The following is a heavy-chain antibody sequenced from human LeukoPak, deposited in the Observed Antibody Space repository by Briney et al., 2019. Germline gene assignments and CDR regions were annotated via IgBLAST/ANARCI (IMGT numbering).Heavy chain of an antibody. D-gene: IGHD3-3*01. CDR2: VHHSGTT. CDR1: GFTFSTHAM. Sequence: PGGSLRLSCAASGFTFSTHAMSWVRQPPGKGLEWIGEVHHSGTTNYNPSLKSRVTISVDKSKNQFSLKVTSVTAADTAVYYCARGVAFDIWGQGTMVTVSS. V-gene: IGHV4-4*02. CDR3: ARGVAFDI. J-gene: IGHJ3*02.